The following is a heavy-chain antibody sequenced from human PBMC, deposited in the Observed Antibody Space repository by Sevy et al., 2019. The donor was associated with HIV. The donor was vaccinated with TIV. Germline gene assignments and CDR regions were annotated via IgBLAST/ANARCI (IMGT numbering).Heavy chain of an antibody. J-gene: IGHJ4*02. CDR2: IYHSGST. CDR3: ARVYYYGSGSPNYYFDY. CDR1: GYSISSDYY. Sequence: SETLSLTCAVSGYSISSDYYWGWIRQPPGKGLEWIGSIYHSGSTYYNPSLKSRVTISVDTSKNQFSLKLSSVTAADTAVYYCARVYYYGSGSPNYYFDYWGQGTLVTVSS. D-gene: IGHD3-10*01. V-gene: IGHV4-38-2*01.